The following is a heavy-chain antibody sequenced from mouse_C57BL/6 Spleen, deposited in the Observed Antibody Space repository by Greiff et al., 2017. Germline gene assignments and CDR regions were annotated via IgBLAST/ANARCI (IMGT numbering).Heavy chain of an antibody. V-gene: IGHV1-81*01. D-gene: IGHD1-1*01. CDR2: IYPRSGNT. Sequence: VNLVESGAELARPGASVKLSCKASGYTFTSYGISWVKQRTGQGLEWIGEIYPRSGNTYYNEKFKGKATLTADKSSSTAYMELRSLTSEDSAVYFCARDPPDYYGSSYGDWGQGTTLTVSS. J-gene: IGHJ2*01. CDR3: ARDPPDYYGSSYGD. CDR1: GYTFTSYG.